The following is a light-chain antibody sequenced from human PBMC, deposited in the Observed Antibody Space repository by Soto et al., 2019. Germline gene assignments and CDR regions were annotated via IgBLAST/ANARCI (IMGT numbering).Light chain of an antibody. CDR3: SSYTSSSTPVV. J-gene: IGLJ2*01. CDR1: RSDVGGYNY. V-gene: IGLV2-14*01. CDR2: EVS. Sequence: QSALTQPASVSGSPGQSITISCTGTRSDVGGYNYVSWYQQNPGKAPKLMIYEVSNRPSGVSNRFSGSESGNTASLTISGLQAEDEADYYCSSYTSSSTPVVFGGGTKLTVL.